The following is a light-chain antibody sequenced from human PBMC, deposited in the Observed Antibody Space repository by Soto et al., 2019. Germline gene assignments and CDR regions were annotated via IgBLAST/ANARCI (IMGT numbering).Light chain of an antibody. J-gene: IGLJ3*02. CDR1: SSDVGSYNL. Sequence: QSVLTQPASVSGSPAQSITISCTGISSDVGSYNLVSWYQQHPGKAPQLIIYEGIKRPSGVSDRFSASESGNTASLTISGLQPEDEADYYCCSYAGGSTFDWMFVGGTKLTVL. CDR2: EGI. V-gene: IGLV2-23*03. CDR3: CSYAGGSTFDWM.